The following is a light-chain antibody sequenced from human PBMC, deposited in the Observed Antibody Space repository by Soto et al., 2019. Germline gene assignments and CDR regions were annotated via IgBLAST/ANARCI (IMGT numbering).Light chain of an antibody. CDR3: QQRSSWPPT. J-gene: IGKJ4*01. Sequence: EIVLTQSPATLSLSPGERATLSCRASQSVSNDLVWYHQKPGQAPRLVIYYASNRASGIPARFSGSGSGTDFTLTISSLEPEDFAAYYCQQRSSWPPTFGGGTKVEFK. CDR1: QSVSND. V-gene: IGKV3-11*01. CDR2: YAS.